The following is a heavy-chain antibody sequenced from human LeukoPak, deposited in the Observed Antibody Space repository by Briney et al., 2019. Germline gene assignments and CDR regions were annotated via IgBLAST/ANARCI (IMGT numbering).Heavy chain of an antibody. CDR3: ARDLGGIAGS. V-gene: IGHV3-74*01. CDR1: GFTFSGYW. J-gene: IGHJ4*02. D-gene: IGHD1-26*01. CDR2: INEDGSIT. Sequence: GSLRLSCATSGFTFSGYWMHWVRQVPGKGLDWVSRINEDGSITTHADSVKGRFTISRDNARNTLYLQMNRLRSEDTAVYYCARDLGGIAGSWGQGTLVTVSS.